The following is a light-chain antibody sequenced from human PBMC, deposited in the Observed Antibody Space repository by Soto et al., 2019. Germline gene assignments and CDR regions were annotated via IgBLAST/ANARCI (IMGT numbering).Light chain of an antibody. Sequence: QSVLTQPPSVSGAPGQRVTISCTGSSSNIGAGYDVHWYQQVPGTAPKVLINDNNNRPSGVPDRFSGSKSGTSASLAITGLQAEDEAEYYCQSYDSSLSAWVFGGGTKLTVL. J-gene: IGLJ3*02. CDR2: DNN. V-gene: IGLV1-40*01. CDR1: SSNIGAGYD. CDR3: QSYDSSLSAWV.